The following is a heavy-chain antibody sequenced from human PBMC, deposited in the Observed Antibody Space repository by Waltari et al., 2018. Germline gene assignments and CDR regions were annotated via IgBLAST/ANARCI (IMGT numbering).Heavy chain of an antibody. CDR1: GFTFSSYW. V-gene: IGHV3-74*01. CDR2: INSDGSST. Sequence: EVQLVESGGGLVQPGGSLGLSCAASGFTFSSYWLHWVRQAPGKGLGWVSRINSDGSSTSYTDSGKGRFTISRDNAKNTLYLQRNSLRAEDTAVYYCARDPNSSGWYVGWFDPWGQGTLVTVSS. J-gene: IGHJ5*02. CDR3: ARDPNSSGWYVGWFDP. D-gene: IGHD6-19*01.